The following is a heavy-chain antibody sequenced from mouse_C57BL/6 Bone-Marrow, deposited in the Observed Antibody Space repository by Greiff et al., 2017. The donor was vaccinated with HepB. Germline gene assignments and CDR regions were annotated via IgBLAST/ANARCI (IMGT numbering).Heavy chain of an antibody. CDR1: GYTFTSYW. V-gene: IGHV1-52*01. J-gene: IGHJ1*03. CDR2: IDPSDSET. D-gene: IGHD1-1*01. Sequence: VQLKQSGAELVRPGSSVKLSCKASGYTFTSYWMHWVKQRPIQGLEWIGNIDPSDSETHYNQKFKDKATLTVDKSSSTAYMQLSSLTSEDSAVYYCAGYGSSLWYFDVWGTGTTVTVSS. CDR3: AGYGSSLWYFDV.